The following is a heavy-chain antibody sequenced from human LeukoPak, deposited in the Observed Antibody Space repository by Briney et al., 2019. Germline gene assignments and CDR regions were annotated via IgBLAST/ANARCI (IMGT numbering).Heavy chain of an antibody. CDR1: GHTFTGYY. J-gene: IGHJ4*02. CDR3: ARYDYYGSGSHV. Sequence: ASVKVSCKASGHTFTGYYMHWVRQAPGQGLEWMGWINPNSGGTNYAQKFQGRVTMTRDTSISTAYVELSRLRSDDTAVYYCARYDYYGSGSHVWGQGTLVTVSS. V-gene: IGHV1-2*02. CDR2: INPNSGGT. D-gene: IGHD3-10*01.